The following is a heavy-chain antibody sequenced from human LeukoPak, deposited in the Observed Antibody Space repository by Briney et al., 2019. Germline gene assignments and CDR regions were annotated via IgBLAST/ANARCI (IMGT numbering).Heavy chain of an antibody. CDR2: IKSKTDGGTT. CDR1: GFTFSNAW. V-gene: IGHV3-15*01. J-gene: IGHJ4*02. CDR3: TTDLELEPSLNPYFDY. D-gene: IGHD1-1*01. Sequence: GGSLRLSCAASGFTFSNAWMSCVRQAPGKGLEWVGRIKSKTDGGTTDYAAPVKGRFTISRDDSKNTLYLQMNSLKTEDTAVYYCTTDLELEPSLNPYFDYWGQGTLVTVSS.